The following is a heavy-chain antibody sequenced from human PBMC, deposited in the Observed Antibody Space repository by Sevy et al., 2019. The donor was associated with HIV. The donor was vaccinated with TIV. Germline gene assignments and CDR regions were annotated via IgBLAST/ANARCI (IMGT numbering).Heavy chain of an antibody. CDR2: IIPIFGTA. J-gene: IGHJ4*02. D-gene: IGHD5-12*01. CDR3: ARGPRGYSGYDSYYFDY. Sequence: ASVKVSCKASGGTVSSYAISWVRQAPGQGLEWMGGIIPIFGTANYAQKFQGRVTITADESTSTAYMELSSLRSEDTAVYYCARGPRGYSGYDSYYFDYWGQGTLVTVSS. V-gene: IGHV1-69*13. CDR1: GGTVSSYA.